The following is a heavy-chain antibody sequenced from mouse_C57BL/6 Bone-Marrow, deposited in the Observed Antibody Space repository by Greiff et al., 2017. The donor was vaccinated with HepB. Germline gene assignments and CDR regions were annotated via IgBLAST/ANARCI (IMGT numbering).Heavy chain of an antibody. CDR3: ARWGKYGGVSAMDY. CDR1: GYTFTSYW. D-gene: IGHD2-1*01. Sequence: QVQLQQPGAELVKPGASVKLSCKASGYTFTSYWMQWVKQRPGQGLEWIGEIDPSDSYTNYNQKFKGKATLTVDTSSGTAYLQLSSLTSEDSADYYCARWGKYGGVSAMDYWGQGTSVTVSS. V-gene: IGHV1-50*01. J-gene: IGHJ4*01. CDR2: IDPSDSYT.